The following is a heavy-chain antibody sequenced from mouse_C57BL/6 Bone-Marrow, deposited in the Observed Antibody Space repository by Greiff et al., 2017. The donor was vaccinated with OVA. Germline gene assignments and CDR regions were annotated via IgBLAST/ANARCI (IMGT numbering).Heavy chain of an antibody. J-gene: IGHJ2*01. CDR1: GYTFTGYW. CDR3: SIGGSGYVAYY. Sequence: VQLQQSGAELMKPGASVKLSCKATGYTFTGYWIEWVKQRPGHGLEWIGEILPGSGSTNYNQKFKGKATLTVDKSSSTAYMQLSSLTSEDSAVYYCSIGGSGYVAYYWGQGTTLTVSS. D-gene: IGHD3-2*02. CDR2: ILPGSGST. V-gene: IGHV1-9*01.